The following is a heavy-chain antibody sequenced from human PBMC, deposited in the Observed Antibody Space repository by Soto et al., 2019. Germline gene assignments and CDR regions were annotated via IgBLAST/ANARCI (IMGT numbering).Heavy chain of an antibody. CDR1: GYTFTSYY. Sequence: SCKASGYTFTSYYMNWVRQAPGKGLEWVSVISNRGDTHYADSVRGRFSLSRDISDNTLHLQMNNLRVEDTAVYYCAGEPRYCRGGSCSITGDAYDIWGQGTMVTVSS. D-gene: IGHD2-15*01. CDR2: ISNRGDT. J-gene: IGHJ3*02. V-gene: IGHV3-66*01. CDR3: AGEPRYCRGGSCSITGDAYDI.